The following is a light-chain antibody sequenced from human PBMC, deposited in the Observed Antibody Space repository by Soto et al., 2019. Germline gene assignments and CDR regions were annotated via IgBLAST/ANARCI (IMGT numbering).Light chain of an antibody. V-gene: IGLV2-23*02. Sequence: QSALTQPASVSGSPGQSITVSCTGTSSDVGSYNLVSWYQQHPGKAPKVMIYEVSKRPSGVSNRFSGSKSGNTASLTISGLQAEDEADYYCCSYAGINTYVLFGGGTKLTVL. CDR2: EVS. J-gene: IGLJ2*01. CDR1: SSDVGSYNL. CDR3: CSYAGINTYVL.